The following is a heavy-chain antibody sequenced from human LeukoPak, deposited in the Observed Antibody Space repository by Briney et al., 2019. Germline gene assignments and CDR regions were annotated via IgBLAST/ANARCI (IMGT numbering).Heavy chain of an antibody. V-gene: IGHV3-23*01. CDR2: ISGSGGST. Sequence: GGSPRLSCAASGFTFSSYAMSWVRQAPGKGLEWVSAISGSGGSTYYADSVKGRFTISRDNSKNTLYLQMNSLRAEDTAVYYCAKHYYGSSGYTYNWFDPWGQGTLVTVSS. CDR1: GFTFSSYA. D-gene: IGHD3-22*01. CDR3: AKHYYGSSGYTYNWFDP. J-gene: IGHJ5*02.